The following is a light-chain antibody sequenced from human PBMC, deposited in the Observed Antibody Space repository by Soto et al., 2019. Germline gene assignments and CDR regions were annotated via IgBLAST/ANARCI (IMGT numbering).Light chain of an antibody. CDR2: EAT. CDR3: CSYAGSDNLV. CDR1: SSDVGAYNF. V-gene: IGLV2-8*01. Sequence: QSALTQPPSASGSPGQSVTISCTGTSSDVGAYNFVSWYQQHPGKAPKLMIFEATKRPSGVPDRFSGSKSGNTASLTVSGLQAEDEADYYCCSYAGSDNLVFGGGTKLTVL. J-gene: IGLJ2*01.